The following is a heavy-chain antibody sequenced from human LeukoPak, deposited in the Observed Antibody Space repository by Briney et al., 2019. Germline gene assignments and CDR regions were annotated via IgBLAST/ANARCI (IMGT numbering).Heavy chain of an antibody. D-gene: IGHD3-3*01. J-gene: IGHJ4*02. V-gene: IGHV3-30*18. CDR1: GFTFSSYG. Sequence: GRSLRLSCAASGFTFSSYGMHWVRRAPGKGLEWVAVISYDGSNKYYADSVKGRFTISRDNSKNTLYLQMNSLRAEDTAVYYCAKDGPPTYYDFWSGYSDYWGQGTLVTVSS. CDR3: AKDGPPTYYDFWSGYSDY. CDR2: ISYDGSNK.